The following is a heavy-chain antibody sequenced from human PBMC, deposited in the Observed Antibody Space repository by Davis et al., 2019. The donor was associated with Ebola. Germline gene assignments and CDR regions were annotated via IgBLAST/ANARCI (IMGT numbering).Heavy chain of an antibody. CDR2: IEQDGSEK. CDR1: GFTFSSYW. V-gene: IGHV3-7*01. CDR3: ASQPCGSSWYSFY. D-gene: IGHD6-13*01. J-gene: IGHJ4*02. Sequence: GESLKISCAASGFTFSSYWLSWVRQAPGKGLEWVAYIEQDGSEKYYVDSVKGRFTISRDNAKNSLYLQMNSLRAEDTAVYYCASQPCGSSWYSFYWGQGTLVTVSS.